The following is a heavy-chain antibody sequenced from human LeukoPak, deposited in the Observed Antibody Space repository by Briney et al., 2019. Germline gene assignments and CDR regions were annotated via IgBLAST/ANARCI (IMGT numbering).Heavy chain of an antibody. Sequence: GGSVRHLRAVSGFTVRRNQMSGLRQAPEKGLEGVSVIYSRGNIYYADSVKGRFTISRHNSKNTLYLQMNSLRPEDTAVYYCATPYRPLVFYYWGRGTLVTVSS. CDR1: GFTVRRNQ. CDR2: IYSRGNI. J-gene: IGHJ4*02. D-gene: IGHD3-16*02. CDR3: ATPYRPLVFYY. V-gene: IGHV3-53*04.